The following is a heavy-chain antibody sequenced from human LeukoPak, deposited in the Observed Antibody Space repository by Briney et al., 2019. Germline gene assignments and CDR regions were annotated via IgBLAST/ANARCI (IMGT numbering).Heavy chain of an antibody. D-gene: IGHD6-25*01. CDR3: ASGSQRGGY. Sequence: SETLSLTCTVSGYSISSGYYWGWIRQPPGKGLEWIGSIYHSGSTYYNPSLKSRVTISVDTSKNQFSLKLSSVTAADTAVYYCASGSQRGGYWGQGTLVTASS. V-gene: IGHV4-38-2*02. CDR2: IYHSGST. J-gene: IGHJ4*02. CDR1: GYSISSGYY.